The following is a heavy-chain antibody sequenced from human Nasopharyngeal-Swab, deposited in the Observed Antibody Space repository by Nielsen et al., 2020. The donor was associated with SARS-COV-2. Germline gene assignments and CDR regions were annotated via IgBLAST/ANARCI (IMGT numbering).Heavy chain of an antibody. CDR2: IIIILGTA. CDR3: ARPAIAEPYYYFYGMDV. Sequence: KVSCKASRGTLSSYAISWVGQAPCQGLEWMGGIIIILGTANYAQKFQGRVTITADDSTSTAYMELSSLRSEDTAVYYCARPAIAEPYYYFYGMDVWGQGTTVTVS. J-gene: IGHJ6*02. CDR1: RGTLSSYA. D-gene: IGHD2-21*01. V-gene: IGHV1-69*01.